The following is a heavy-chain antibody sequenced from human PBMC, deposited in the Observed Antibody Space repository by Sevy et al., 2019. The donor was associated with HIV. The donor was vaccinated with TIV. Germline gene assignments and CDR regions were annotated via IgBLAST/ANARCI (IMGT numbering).Heavy chain of an antibody. Sequence: GGSLRLSCTASGFTFSSYEMNWVRQAPGKGLEWVSYISNSGNTIHYSDSVKGRFTISRDNAKNSLYLQMNSLRAEDTAVYYCARDLPPSATTVPHFDYWGRGTLVTVSS. CDR3: ARDLPPSATTVPHFDY. CDR1: GFTFSSYE. J-gene: IGHJ4*02. D-gene: IGHD4-17*01. V-gene: IGHV3-48*03. CDR2: ISNSGNTI.